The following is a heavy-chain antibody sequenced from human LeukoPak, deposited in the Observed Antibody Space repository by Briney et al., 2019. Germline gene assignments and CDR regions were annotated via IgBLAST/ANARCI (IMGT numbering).Heavy chain of an antibody. CDR1: GGSISSGGYY. J-gene: IGHJ4*02. V-gene: IGHV4-31*03. CDR3: ARRAKLYDYGNLE. Sequence: SQTLSLTCTASGGSISSGGYYWSWIRQHPGKGLEWIGYIYYSGSTYYNPSLKSRVTISVDTSKNQFSLKLSSVTAADTAVYYCARRAKLYDYGNLEWGQGTLVTVSS. CDR2: IYYSGST. D-gene: IGHD4-11*01.